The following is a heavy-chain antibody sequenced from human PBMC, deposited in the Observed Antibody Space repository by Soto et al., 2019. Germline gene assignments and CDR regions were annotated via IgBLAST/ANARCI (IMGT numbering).Heavy chain of an antibody. D-gene: IGHD3-3*01. CDR3: AKYPSGVVITSNWFDP. J-gene: IGHJ5*02. Sequence: GGSLRLSCAASGFTFSSYAMSWVRQAPGKGLEWVSAISGSGGSTYYADSVKGRFTISRDSSKNTLYLQMNSLRAEDTALYYCAKYPSGVVITSNWFDPWGQGTLVTVSS. CDR2: ISGSGGST. V-gene: IGHV3-23*01. CDR1: GFTFSSYA.